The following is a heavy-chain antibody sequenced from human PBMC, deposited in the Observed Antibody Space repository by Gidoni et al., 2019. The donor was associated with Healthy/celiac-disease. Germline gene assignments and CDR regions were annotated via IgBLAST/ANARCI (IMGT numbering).Heavy chain of an antibody. D-gene: IGHD6-13*01. CDR3: ARTKNSSSLKYYYGMDV. V-gene: IGHV1-18*01. Sequence: VQLVQAGAEVKKHAGSGKGSCKASGSTFTSYGISWVRQAPGQVLEWMGWIRSYNGNKNDAQKLQGRVTMNTDTSTSKAYMELRSLRSDDTAVYYCARTKNSSSLKYYYGMDVWGQGTTVTVSS. J-gene: IGHJ6*02. CDR1: GSTFTSYG. CDR2: IRSYNGNK.